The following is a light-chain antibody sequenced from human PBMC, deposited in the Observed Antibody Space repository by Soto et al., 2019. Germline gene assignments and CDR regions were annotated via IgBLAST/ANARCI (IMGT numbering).Light chain of an antibody. Sequence: QSVLXQPACVSGSPGQSITISCTGTSSDVGGLNYVSWYQQHPGKAPKLMIYDVTNRPSGVSYRFSGSKSGNTASLTISGLQAEDEADYYCNSYTSSSTYVFGTGTKVTVL. CDR1: SSDVGGLNY. CDR2: DVT. CDR3: NSYTSSSTYV. V-gene: IGLV2-14*03. J-gene: IGLJ1*01.